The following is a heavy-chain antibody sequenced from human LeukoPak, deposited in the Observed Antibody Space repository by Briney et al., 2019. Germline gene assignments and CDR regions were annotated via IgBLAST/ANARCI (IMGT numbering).Heavy chain of an antibody. J-gene: IGHJ4*02. CDR3: ARASPTGYSSGWYDY. V-gene: IGHV1-3*01. CDR1: GYTFTSYA. CDR2: INAGNGNT. D-gene: IGHD6-19*01. Sequence: ASVKVSCKASGYTFTSYAMHWVRQAPGQRLEWMGWINAGNGNTKYSQKFQGRVAITRDTSASTAYMEPSSLRSEDTAVYYCARASPTGYSSGWYDYWGREPWSPSPQ.